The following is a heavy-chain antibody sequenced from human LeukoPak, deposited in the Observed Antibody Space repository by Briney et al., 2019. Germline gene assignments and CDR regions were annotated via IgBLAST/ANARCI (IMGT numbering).Heavy chain of an antibody. CDR3: AREVQPHCSTTSCSGNY. CDR1: VGTFSIYA. D-gene: IGHD2-2*01. CDR2: ISPIFGPP. Sequence: ASVKVSCKASVGTFSIYAMNWVRQAPGQGLEWMGRISPIFGPPTYAQEFQGRITIITDQSTNMAYMELSSLRSEDTAVYYCAREVQPHCSTTSCSGNYWGQGTLVTVSS. J-gene: IGHJ4*02. V-gene: IGHV1-69*05.